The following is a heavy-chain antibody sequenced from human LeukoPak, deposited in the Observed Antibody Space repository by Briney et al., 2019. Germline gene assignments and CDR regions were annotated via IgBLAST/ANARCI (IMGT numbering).Heavy chain of an antibody. J-gene: IGHJ3*02. D-gene: IGHD3-22*01. Sequence: ASVKVSCKASGFTFTSSAMQWVRQARGQRLEWIGWIVVGSGNTNYAQKFQERVTITRDMSTSTAYMELSSLRSEDTAVYYCATYYDSSGYYLIDAFDIWGQGTMVTVSS. V-gene: IGHV1-58*02. CDR2: IVVGSGNT. CDR1: GFTFTSSA. CDR3: ATYYDSSGYYLIDAFDI.